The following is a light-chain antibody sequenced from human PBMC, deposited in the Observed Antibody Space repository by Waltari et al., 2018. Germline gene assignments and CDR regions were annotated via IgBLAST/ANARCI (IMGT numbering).Light chain of an antibody. J-gene: IGLJ3*02. CDR2: SND. V-gene: IGLV1-44*01. Sequence: QSVLTQTPSASGTPGQRVTISCSGNNSNIGTNAVNWYQHLPGTAPKLPIYSNDERPSGVPDRRSGSKSGTSASLAISGLQSEDEANYYCAAWDDSLVGWVFGGGTKLTVL. CDR3: AAWDDSLVGWV. CDR1: NSNIGTNA.